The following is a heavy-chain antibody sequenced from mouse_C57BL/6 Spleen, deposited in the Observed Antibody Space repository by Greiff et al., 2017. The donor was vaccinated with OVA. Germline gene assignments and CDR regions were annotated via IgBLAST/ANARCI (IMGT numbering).Heavy chain of an antibody. CDR3: ARRAIYYDLDY. CDR2: IHPNSGST. J-gene: IGHJ2*01. CDR1: GYTFTSYW. D-gene: IGHD2-4*01. V-gene: IGHV1-64*01. Sequence: QVQLQQPGAELVKPGASVKLSCKASGYTFTSYWMHWVKQRTGQGLEWIGMIHPNSGSTNYNEKFKSKATLTVDKSSSTAYMQLSSLTSEDSAVYYCARRAIYYDLDYWGQGTTLTVSS.